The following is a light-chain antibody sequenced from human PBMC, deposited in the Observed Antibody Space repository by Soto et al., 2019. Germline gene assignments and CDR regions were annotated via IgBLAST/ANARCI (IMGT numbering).Light chain of an antibody. Sequence: EIVMTQSPDTLSVSPGDRATLSCRASQSGGSHLAWYRQKPGQTPRLLIYEASTRATGIPARISGSGSGTEFTLSISSLQSEDCAVYYCQQYDYWPWTFGQGTRVEIK. V-gene: IGKV3D-15*01. CDR1: QSGGSH. J-gene: IGKJ1*01. CDR2: EAS. CDR3: QQYDYWPWT.